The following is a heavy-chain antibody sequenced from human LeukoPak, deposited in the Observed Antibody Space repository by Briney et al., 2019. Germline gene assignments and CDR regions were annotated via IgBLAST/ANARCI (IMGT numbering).Heavy chain of an antibody. D-gene: IGHD3-10*01. J-gene: IGHJ4*02. V-gene: IGHV3-30*18. CDR3: AKDQSAAAYYYGSGSLDY. CDR1: GFTFSSYW. CDR2: ISYDGSNK. Sequence: HPGGSLRLSCAASGFTFSSYWMSWVRQAPGKGLEWVAVISYDGSNKYYADSVKGRFTISRDNSKNTLYLQMNSLRAEDTAVYYCAKDQSAAAYYYGSGSLDYWGQGTLVTVSS.